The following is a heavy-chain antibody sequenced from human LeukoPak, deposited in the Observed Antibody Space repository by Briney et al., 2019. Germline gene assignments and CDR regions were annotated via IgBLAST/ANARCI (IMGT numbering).Heavy chain of an antibody. D-gene: IGHD3-10*01. CDR1: GFSFSTYS. Sequence: PGGSLRLSCAASGFSFSTYSLNWVRQAPGKGLEWLSYITSDSSSIFYADAVKGRFTISRDNSKSTLYLEMNGLRREDTALYYCARGHYGSGIRGYYGMDVWGQGTMVIVSS. CDR2: ITSDSSSI. CDR3: ARGHYGSGIRGYYGMDV. V-gene: IGHV3-48*01. J-gene: IGHJ6*02.